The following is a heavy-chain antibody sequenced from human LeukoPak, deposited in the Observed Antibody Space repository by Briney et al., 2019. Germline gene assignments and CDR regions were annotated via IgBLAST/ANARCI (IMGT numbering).Heavy chain of an antibody. V-gene: IGHV4-4*07. CDR3: AREPVPYGSGSLYYFDY. J-gene: IGHJ4*02. CDR1: GGSISSYY. Sequence: SETLSLTCTVSGGSISSYYWSWIRQPAGKGLGWIGRTYTSGSTSYNPSLKSRVTMSVDTSKNQFSLKLSSVTAADTAVYYCAREPVPYGSGSLYYFDYWGQGTLVTVSS. D-gene: IGHD3-10*01. CDR2: TYTSGST.